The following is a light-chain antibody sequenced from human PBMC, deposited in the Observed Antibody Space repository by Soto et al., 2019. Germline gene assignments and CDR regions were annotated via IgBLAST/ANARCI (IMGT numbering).Light chain of an antibody. J-gene: IGKJ4*02. Sequence: EIGMTQSPATLSVSPGQRATLSCRASESVSSNLAGYQQKPGQAPRLLLYGASTRATGIPARFSGSGSGTEFTLNIRSLKYEDFALYYCQQYNNWLTFGGGTKVEIK. CDR1: ESVSSN. V-gene: IGKV3-15*01. CDR3: QQYNNWLT. CDR2: GAS.